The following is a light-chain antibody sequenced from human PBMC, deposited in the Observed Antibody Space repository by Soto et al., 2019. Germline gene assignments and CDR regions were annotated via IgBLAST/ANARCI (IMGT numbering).Light chain of an antibody. V-gene: IGLV2-14*03. J-gene: IGLJ3*02. CDR3: SSFTSSDTAV. CDR2: EVS. CDR1: SSDVGGYNF. Sequence: QSALTQPASASGSPGQSITVSCTGTSSDVGGYNFVSWYQQHPGKAPKLLIYEVSHRPSGVSNRFSGSKSGNTASLTISGLQVEDEADYYCSSFTSSDTAVFGGGTKLTVL.